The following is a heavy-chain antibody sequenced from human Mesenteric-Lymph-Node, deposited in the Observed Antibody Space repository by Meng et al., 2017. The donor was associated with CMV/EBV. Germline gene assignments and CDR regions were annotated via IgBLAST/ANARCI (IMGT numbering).Heavy chain of an antibody. CDR3: ARRHYDFWSGVRDWYFDL. CDR1: ISSGGYY. D-gene: IGHD3-3*01. J-gene: IGHJ2*01. CDR2: IYYSGST. Sequence: ISSGGYYWSWIRQQPGKGLEWIGYIYYSGSTYYNPSLKSRVTISVDTSKNQFSLKLSSVTAADTAVYYCARRHYDFWSGVRDWYFDLWGRGTLVTVSS. V-gene: IGHV4-31*02.